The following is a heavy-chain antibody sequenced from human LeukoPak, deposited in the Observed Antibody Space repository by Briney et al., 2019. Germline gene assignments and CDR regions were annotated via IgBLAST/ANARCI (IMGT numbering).Heavy chain of an antibody. D-gene: IGHD3-10*01. V-gene: IGHV3-7*01. CDR2: IKQDGSEK. CDR3: ARAYQYGSGSYYPYYFDY. CDR1: GFTFSRYW. J-gene: IGHJ4*02. Sequence: GGSLRLSCAASGFTFSRYWMNWVRQAPGKGLEWVVNIKQDGSEKYYVASVEGRFTISRDNAKNSLFLQMNSLRAEDTAVYYCARAYQYGSGSYYPYYFDYWGQGTLVTVSS.